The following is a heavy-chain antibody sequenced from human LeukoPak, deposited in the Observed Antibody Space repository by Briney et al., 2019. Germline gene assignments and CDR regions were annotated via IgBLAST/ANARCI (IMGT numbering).Heavy chain of an antibody. D-gene: IGHD5-18*01. CDR2: ISSSSSTI. V-gene: IGHV3-48*01. CDR3: ARADIQLWLLPFDY. J-gene: IGHJ4*02. CDR1: EFIFSSYS. Sequence: PGGSLRLSCAASEFIFSSYSMNWVRQTPGKGLEWVSYISSSSSTIYYADSVKGRFTISRDNAKNSLYLQMNSLRAEDTAVYYCARADIQLWLLPFDYWDQGALVTVSS.